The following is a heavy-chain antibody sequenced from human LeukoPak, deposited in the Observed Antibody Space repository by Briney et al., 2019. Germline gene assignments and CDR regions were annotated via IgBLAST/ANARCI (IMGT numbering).Heavy chain of an antibody. V-gene: IGHV3-21*01. CDR3: ARSYDSSGYYYGY. Sequence: GGALRLSCAASGFTFSSYSMNWVRQAAGKGLEWVSSISSSSYIYYADSVKGRFTISRDNAKNSLYLQTNSLRAEDTAVYYCARSYDSSGYYYGYWGQGTLVTVSS. D-gene: IGHD3-22*01. CDR1: GFTFSSYS. CDR2: ISSSSYI. J-gene: IGHJ4*02.